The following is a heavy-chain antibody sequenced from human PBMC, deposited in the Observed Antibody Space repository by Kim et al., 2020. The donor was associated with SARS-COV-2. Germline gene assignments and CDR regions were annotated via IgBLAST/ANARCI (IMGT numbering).Heavy chain of an antibody. V-gene: IGHV3-53*01. CDR2: GGT. Sequence: GGTYQPDSVKGRFTISRDNSKNALYLQRNSLRAEDTAVYYCARGLAGPLDYWGQGTLVTVSS. J-gene: IGHJ4*02. D-gene: IGHD6-13*01. CDR3: ARGLAGPLDY.